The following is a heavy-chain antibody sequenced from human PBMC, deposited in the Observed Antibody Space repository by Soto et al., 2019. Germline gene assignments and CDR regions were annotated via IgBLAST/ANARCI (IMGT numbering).Heavy chain of an antibody. CDR3: ARGSVDMVDSSGFYEY. J-gene: IGHJ4*02. D-gene: IGHD3-22*01. CDR2: ISYGGST. V-gene: IGHV4-39*01. CDR1: GGSISSTSYY. Sequence: SETLSLTCTVSGGSISSTSYYWGWIRQPPGKGLEWIGSISYGGSTYHNPSLRSRVTISVDTSKSQFSLDLTSVTAADRAVYYCARGSVDMVDSSGFYEYWGQGTPVTVSS.